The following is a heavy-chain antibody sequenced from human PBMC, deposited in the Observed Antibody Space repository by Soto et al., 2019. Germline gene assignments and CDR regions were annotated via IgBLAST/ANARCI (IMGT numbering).Heavy chain of an antibody. Sequence: QVQLVQSGAEVKKPGASVKVSCKASGYTFTSYGISWVRQAPGQGLEWMGWISAYNGNTNYAQKLQGRVTMTTDTSTSTAYMELRSLRSDDTAVYYCARARHDWTYGYYYYYYMDVWGKGTTVTVSS. J-gene: IGHJ6*03. V-gene: IGHV1-18*01. CDR1: GYTFTSYG. CDR2: ISAYNGNT. CDR3: ARARHDWTYGYYYYYYMDV. D-gene: IGHD1-7*01.